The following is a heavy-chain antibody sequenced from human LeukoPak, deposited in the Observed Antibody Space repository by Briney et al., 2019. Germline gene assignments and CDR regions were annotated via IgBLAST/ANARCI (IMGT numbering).Heavy chain of an antibody. CDR2: IYARGST. CDR1: GGSISSYY. D-gene: IGHD3-10*01. CDR3: AREAVYYGSGSLDY. J-gene: IGHJ4*02. V-gene: IGHV4-4*07. Sequence: PSETLSLICTVSGGSISSYYWTWLRQPAGKGLEWIGRIYARGSTNYNPSLKSRVTFALDTSKNQFSLKLSSVTAADTAVYYCAREAVYYGSGSLDYWGQGTLVTVSS.